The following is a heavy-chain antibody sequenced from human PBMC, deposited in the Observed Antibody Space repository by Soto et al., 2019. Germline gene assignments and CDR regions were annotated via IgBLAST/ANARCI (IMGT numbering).Heavy chain of an antibody. CDR1: GYTFTSYD. Sequence: ASVKVSCKTSGYTFTSYDLNWVRQAPGQGLEWMGWMSPDSGNAGYAQQFQGQVTMSADKSVSTAYLQWSSLKASDTAMYYCARFGGAGLSYNWFDFWGQGTLVTVSS. CDR2: MSPDSGNA. D-gene: IGHD3-16*01. CDR3: ARFGGAGLSYNWFDF. V-gene: IGHV1-8*01. J-gene: IGHJ5*01.